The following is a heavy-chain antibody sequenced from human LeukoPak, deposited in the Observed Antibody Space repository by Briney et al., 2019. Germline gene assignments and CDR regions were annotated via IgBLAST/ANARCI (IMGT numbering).Heavy chain of an antibody. J-gene: IGHJ4*02. V-gene: IGHV3-48*01. D-gene: IGHD1-26*01. Sequence: PGGSLRLSCAASGFTLSSYAMSWVRQAPGKGLEWVSHVSGSSSTIYYADSVKGRFTISRDNAKNSLYLQMNSLRAEDTAVYYCARKWEFDYWGQGTLVTVSS. CDR2: VSGSSSTI. CDR3: ARKWEFDY. CDR1: GFTLSSYA.